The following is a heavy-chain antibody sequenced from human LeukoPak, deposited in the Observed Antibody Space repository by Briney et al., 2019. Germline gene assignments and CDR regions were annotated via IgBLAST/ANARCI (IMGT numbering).Heavy chain of an antibody. CDR1: GYTLINHG. J-gene: IGHJ4*02. Sequence: ASVKVSCKASGYTLINHGISWVRQAPGQGLEWMGWTSTYNTNYIQKLQGRVTMTTDTSTSTAYMELRGLRSDDTAVYYCAKGSSGWSLDYWGQGTLVTVSS. D-gene: IGHD6-19*01. V-gene: IGHV1-18*01. CDR2: TSTYNT. CDR3: AKGSSGWSLDY.